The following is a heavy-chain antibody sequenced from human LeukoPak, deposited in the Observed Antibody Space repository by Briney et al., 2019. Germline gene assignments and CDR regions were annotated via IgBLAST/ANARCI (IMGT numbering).Heavy chain of an antibody. CDR1: GYTFTDYY. V-gene: IGHV1-46*01. CDR2: INPSGGST. J-gene: IGHJ4*02. D-gene: IGHD1-20*01. CDR3: ARGGALGITGTKRPFDY. Sequence: ASVKVSCKASGYTFTDYYMHWVRQAPGQGLEWMGIINPSGGSTSYAQKFQGRVTMTRDMSTSTVYMELSSLRSEDTAVYYCARGGALGITGTKRPFDYWGQGTLVTVSS.